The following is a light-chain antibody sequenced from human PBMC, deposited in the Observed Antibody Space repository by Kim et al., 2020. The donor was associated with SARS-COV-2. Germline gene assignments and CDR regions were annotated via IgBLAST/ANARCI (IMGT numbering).Light chain of an antibody. CDR1: QSVSSY. V-gene: IGKV3-11*01. CDR3: QQRSNWPRVT. CDR2: DAS. Sequence: EIVLTQSPATLSLSPGERATLSCRASQSVSSYLAWHQQKPGQAPRLLIYDASNRATGIPARFSGSGSGTDFTLTISSLEPEDFAVYYCQQRSNWPRVTFGGGTKVDIK. J-gene: IGKJ4*01.